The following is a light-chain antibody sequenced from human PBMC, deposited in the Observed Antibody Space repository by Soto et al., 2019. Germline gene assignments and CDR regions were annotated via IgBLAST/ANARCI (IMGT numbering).Light chain of an antibody. CDR3: QQRSSWPSIT. CDR1: QSVGSH. CDR2: ATS. J-gene: IGKJ5*01. V-gene: IGKV3-15*01. Sequence: ETVMTQSPATLSVTPGERVTLSCRASQSVGSHLAWYQQKPGQTPRLLMYATSVRATGVPARFSGSGSETDFTLTISSLQSEDFAVYYCQQRSSWPSITFGQGTRLEIK.